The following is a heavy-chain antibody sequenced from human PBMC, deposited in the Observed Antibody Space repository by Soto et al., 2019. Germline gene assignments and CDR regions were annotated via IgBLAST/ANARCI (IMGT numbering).Heavy chain of an antibody. V-gene: IGHV4-34*01. J-gene: IGHJ5*02. CDR2: INHSGST. D-gene: IGHD6-6*01. CDR1: GGSFSGYY. Sequence: KSSETLSLTCAVYGGSFSGYYWSWIRQPPGKGLEWIGEINHSGSTNYNPSLKSRVTISVDTSKNQFSLKLSSVTAADTAVYYCARGALVRDSSSSQNNWFDPWGQGTLVTVSS. CDR3: ARGALVRDSSSSQNNWFDP.